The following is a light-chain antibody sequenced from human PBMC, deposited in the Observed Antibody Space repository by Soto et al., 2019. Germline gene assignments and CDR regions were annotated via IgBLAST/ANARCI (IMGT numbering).Light chain of an antibody. V-gene: IGKV3-15*01. CDR2: GPS. J-gene: IGKJ5*01. Sequence: EIVMTPSPATLSVSPGERATLSCRASQSVSYNLAWYQHKPGQAPRLLIYGPSTRATGIPARFSGSGSGADFTLTISRLEPEDFAVYFCQQYGNSPPGTFGQGTRLEIK. CDR1: QSVSYN. CDR3: QQYGNSPPGT.